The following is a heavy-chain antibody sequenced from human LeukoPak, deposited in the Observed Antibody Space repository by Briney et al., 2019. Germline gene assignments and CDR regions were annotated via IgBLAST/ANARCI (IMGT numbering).Heavy chain of an antibody. D-gene: IGHD2-21*02. Sequence: PGGSLRLSCAASGFTFSSYAMSWVRQPPGKGLEWIGSIYSGGSYYLNPTLESRVTISVDTPKNQFSLRLNSVTAADTAVYYCAREDGFGELLDYFDSWGQGTMVSVAS. V-gene: IGHV4-39*07. CDR1: GFTFSSYA. CDR2: IYSGGSY. CDR3: AREDGFGELLDYFDS. J-gene: IGHJ4*02.